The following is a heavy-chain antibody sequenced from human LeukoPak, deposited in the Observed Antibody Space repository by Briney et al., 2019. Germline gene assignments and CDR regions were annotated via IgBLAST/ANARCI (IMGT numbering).Heavy chain of an antibody. CDR2: ISSDGTST. D-gene: IGHD6-19*01. CDR1: GFTFSSYW. J-gene: IGHJ4*02. CDR3: ASRVQSGWSFDY. Sequence: PGGSLRLSCAASGFTFSSYWMYWVRQAPGKGLVWVSRISSDGTSTSYADSVKGRFTISRDNAENTLYLQMNSLRAEDTAVYYCASRVQSGWSFDYWGQGNLVTVSS. V-gene: IGHV3-74*01.